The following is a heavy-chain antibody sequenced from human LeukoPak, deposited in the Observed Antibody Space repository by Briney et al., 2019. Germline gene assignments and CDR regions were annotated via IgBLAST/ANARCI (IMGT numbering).Heavy chain of an antibody. D-gene: IGHD5-12*01. V-gene: IGHV3-30*02. CDR1: GFTFSSYG. CDR3: ARDRGGYETYYYYYMDV. J-gene: IGHJ6*03. CDR2: IRYDGSNK. Sequence: GGSLRLSCAASGFTFSSYGMHWVRQAPGKGLEWVAFIRYDGSNKYYADSVKGRFTISRDNSKNTLYLQMNSLRAEDTAVYYCARDRGGYETYYYYYMDVWGKGTTVTVSS.